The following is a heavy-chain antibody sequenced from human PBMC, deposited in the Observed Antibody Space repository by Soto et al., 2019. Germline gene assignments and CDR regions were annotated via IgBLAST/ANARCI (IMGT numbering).Heavy chain of an antibody. J-gene: IGHJ6*02. Sequence: ASVKVSCKASGYTFSGYYIHWLRQAPGQGLEWMGWINPNSGGTNYAQKFQGRVTVTRDTPTSTAYIELSRLTSDDTAVYYCARSLTEGYCTITGCYTRPLYGMDVWGQGTTVTVSS. CDR3: ARSLTEGYCTITGCYTRPLYGMDV. D-gene: IGHD2-2*02. V-gene: IGHV1-2*02. CDR2: INPNSGGT. CDR1: GYTFSGYY.